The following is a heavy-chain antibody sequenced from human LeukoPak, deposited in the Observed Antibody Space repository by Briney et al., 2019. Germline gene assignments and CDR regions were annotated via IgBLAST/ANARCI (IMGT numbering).Heavy chain of an antibody. CDR3: ARQLQPGTPPNYYYYYYMDV. D-gene: IGHD6-13*01. CDR2: IYYSGST. V-gene: IGHV4-59*08. J-gene: IGHJ6*03. Sequence: PSETLSPTCTVSGGSISSYYWSWIRQPPGKGLEWIGYIYYSGSTNYNPSLKSRVTISVDTYKNQFSLKLSSVTAADTAVYYCARQLQPGTPPNYYYYYYMDVLGKGTTVTVSS. CDR1: GGSISSYY.